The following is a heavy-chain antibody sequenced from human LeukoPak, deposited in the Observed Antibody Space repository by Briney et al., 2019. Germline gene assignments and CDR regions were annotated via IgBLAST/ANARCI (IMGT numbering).Heavy chain of an antibody. Sequence: ASVKVSCKASGGTFSSYAISWVRQAPGQGLEWMGWMNPNSGNTGYAQKFQGRVTMTRNTSISTAYMELSSLRSEDTAVYYCAREWRTSIVVVPAAMGDYYYGMDVWGQGTTVTVSS. CDR1: GGTFSSYA. CDR2: MNPNSGNT. CDR3: AREWRTSIVVVPAAMGDYYYGMDV. J-gene: IGHJ6*02. D-gene: IGHD2-2*01. V-gene: IGHV1-8*02.